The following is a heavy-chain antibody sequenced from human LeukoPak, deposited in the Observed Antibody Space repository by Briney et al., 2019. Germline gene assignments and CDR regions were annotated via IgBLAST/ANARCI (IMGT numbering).Heavy chain of an antibody. CDR1: GYTFTGYY. J-gene: IGHJ6*03. CDR2: IIPIFGTA. CDR3: AGPADYMDV. Sequence: ASVKVSCKASGYTFTGYYMHWVRQAPGQGLEWMGGIIPIFGTANYAQKFQGRVTITTDESTSTAYMELSSLRSEDTAVYYCAGPADYMDVWGKGTTVTVSS. V-gene: IGHV1-69*05.